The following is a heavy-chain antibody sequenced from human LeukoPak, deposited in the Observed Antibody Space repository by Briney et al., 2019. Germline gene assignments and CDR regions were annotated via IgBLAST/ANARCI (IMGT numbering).Heavy chain of an antibody. D-gene: IGHD5-12*01. V-gene: IGHV1-2*02. CDR2: XNPNXXXX. CDR3: ARVHPGYSGYYLGFDY. Sequence: QAPGQGLXXXXXXNPNXXXXHYAXXXQXXXXMTRDTSISTAYMELSRLKSDDTAVYYCARVHPGYSGYYLGFDYWGQGTLVTVSS. J-gene: IGHJ4*02.